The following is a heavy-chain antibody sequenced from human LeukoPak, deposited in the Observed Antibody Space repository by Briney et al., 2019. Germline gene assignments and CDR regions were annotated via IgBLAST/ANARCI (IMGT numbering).Heavy chain of an antibody. CDR3: ALISYCASVTCYFLDY. D-gene: IGHD2-21*01. Sequence: ASVKVSCKASGYTFTNYHISWVRQAPGQGLEWMGWISTNNGNTNYAQNLQGRVTMTKDTSTSTAYMELRSLRSDDTAVYYCALISYCASVTCYFLDYWGQGTLVSVSS. CDR1: GYTFTNYH. CDR2: ISTNNGNT. V-gene: IGHV1-18*01. J-gene: IGHJ4*02.